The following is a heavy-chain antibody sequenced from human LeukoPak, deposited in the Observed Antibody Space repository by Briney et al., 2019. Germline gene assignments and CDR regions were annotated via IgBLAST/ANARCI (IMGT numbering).Heavy chain of an antibody. Sequence: PSETLSLTCTVSAYSITNDNYWIWIRQSPGTGPEWIGSIYHTGTAYYNPSLKSRVTISVDTSKNQFSLKLSSVTAADTAVYYCARDDQLRRGYSSGWYFYWGQGTLVTVSS. V-gene: IGHV4-38-2*02. CDR2: IYHTGTA. CDR3: ARDDQLRRGYSSGWYFY. J-gene: IGHJ4*02. D-gene: IGHD6-19*01. CDR1: AYSITNDNY.